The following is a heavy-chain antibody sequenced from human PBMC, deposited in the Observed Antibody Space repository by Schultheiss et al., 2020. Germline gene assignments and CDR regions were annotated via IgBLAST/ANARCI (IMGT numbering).Heavy chain of an antibody. CDR3: ARVSPEYCSGGSCYGWFDP. CDR2: IYHSGST. Sequence: SETLSLTCAVSGYSITSGYYWGWIRQPPGKGLEWIGSIYHSGSTYYNPSLKSRVTISVDTSKNQFSLKLSSVTAADTAVYYCARVSPEYCSGGSCYGWFDPWGQGNLVTVCS. D-gene: IGHD2-15*01. J-gene: IGHJ5*02. V-gene: IGHV4-38-2*01. CDR1: GYSITSGYY.